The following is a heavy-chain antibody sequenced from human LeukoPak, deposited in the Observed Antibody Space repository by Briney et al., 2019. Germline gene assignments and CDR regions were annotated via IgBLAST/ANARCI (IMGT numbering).Heavy chain of an antibody. J-gene: IGHJ3*02. CDR3: AREADCSGGNCYRGPFDI. V-gene: IGHV3-33*01. Sequence: GGSLRLSCAASGFTFSTYAIHWVRQAPGKGLEWVAAIWYDGSDQYYPDSVKGRLSISRDNSKNTLYLQMNSLRVEDTAVYYCAREADCSGGNCYRGPFDIWGQGTMVTVSS. CDR2: IWYDGSDQ. D-gene: IGHD2-15*01. CDR1: GFTFSTYA.